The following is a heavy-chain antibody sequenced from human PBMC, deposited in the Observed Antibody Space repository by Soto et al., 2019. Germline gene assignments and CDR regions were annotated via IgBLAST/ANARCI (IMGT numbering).Heavy chain of an antibody. CDR1: GGTFSSYA. V-gene: IGHV1-69*01. CDR2: IIPIFGTA. Sequence: QVQLVQSGAEVKKPGSSVKVSCKASGGTFSSYAISWVRQAPGQGLEWMGGIIPIFGTANYAQKFQGRVTITADESTSTAYMELSSLRSEDTAVYYYARVGSSSSPNENWFDPWGQGTLVTVSS. D-gene: IGHD6-6*01. J-gene: IGHJ5*02. CDR3: ARVGSSSSPNENWFDP.